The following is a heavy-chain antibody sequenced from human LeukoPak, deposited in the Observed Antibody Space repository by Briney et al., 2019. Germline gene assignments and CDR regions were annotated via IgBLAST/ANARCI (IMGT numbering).Heavy chain of an antibody. V-gene: IGHV4-34*01. Sequence: SETLSLTCAVYGGSFSGYYWSWIRQPPGKGLEWIGEINHSGSTNYNPSLKSRVTISVDTSKNQFSLKLSSVTAADTAVYYCARRRGSSGVDYWGQGPLVTVSS. D-gene: IGHD3-16*01. CDR2: INHSGST. J-gene: IGHJ4*02. CDR1: GGSFSGYY. CDR3: ARRRGSSGVDY.